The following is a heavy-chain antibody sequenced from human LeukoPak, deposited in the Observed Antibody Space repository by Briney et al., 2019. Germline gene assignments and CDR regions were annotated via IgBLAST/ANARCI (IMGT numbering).Heavy chain of an antibody. D-gene: IGHD3-10*01. V-gene: IGHV1-24*01. J-gene: IGHJ3*02. CDR3: ATAPQGLYDAFDI. Sequence: ASVKVSCKVSGYNFNELSMHWVRQAPGKGLEWMGGFDPEDGETIYAQKFQGRVTMTEDTSTDTAYMELSSLRSEDTAVYYCATAPQGLYDAFDIWGQGTMVTVSS. CDR2: FDPEDGET. CDR1: GYNFNELS.